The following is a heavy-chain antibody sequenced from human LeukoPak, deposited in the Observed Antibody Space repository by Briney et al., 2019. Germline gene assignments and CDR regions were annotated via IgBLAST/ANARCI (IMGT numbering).Heavy chain of an antibody. D-gene: IGHD5-12*01. CDR3: ARDVGGYAFDY. Sequence: GGSLRLSCAASGFIFSHYGMIWVRQAPGKGLEWVAVIWFDGRQKYYADSVKGRFTISRDNSKNTLYLQMNSLRVEDAAIYYCARDVGGYAFDYWGQGTLVTVSS. CDR1: GFIFSHYG. J-gene: IGHJ4*02. V-gene: IGHV3-33*01. CDR2: IWFDGRQK.